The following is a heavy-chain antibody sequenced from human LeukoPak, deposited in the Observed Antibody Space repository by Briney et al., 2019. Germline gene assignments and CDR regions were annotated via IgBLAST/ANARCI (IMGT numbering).Heavy chain of an antibody. CDR1: GFTFSSYG. CDR2: ISYDGSNK. CDR3: ANLPSHPEYSSGWYGEGDY. Sequence: GGSLRLSCAASGFTFSSYGMHWVRQAPGKGLEWVAVISYDGSNKYYADSVKGRFTISRDNSKNTLYLQMNSLRAEDTAVYYCANLPSHPEYSSGWYGEGDYWGQGTLVTVSS. D-gene: IGHD6-19*01. J-gene: IGHJ4*02. V-gene: IGHV3-30*18.